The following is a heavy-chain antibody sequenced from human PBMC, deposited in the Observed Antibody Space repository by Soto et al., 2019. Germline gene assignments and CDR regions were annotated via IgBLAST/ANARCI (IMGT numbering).Heavy chain of an antibody. Sequence: ESGGGVVPPGRSLRLSCAASGFTFSSYAMHWVRQAPGKGLEWVAVISYDGSNKYYADSVKGRFTISRDNSKNTLYLQMNSLRAEDTAVYYCASPDTAMVPYYYGMDVWGQGTTVTVSS. V-gene: IGHV3-30-3*01. J-gene: IGHJ6*02. CDR1: GFTFSSYA. D-gene: IGHD5-18*01. CDR2: ISYDGSNK. CDR3: ASPDTAMVPYYYGMDV.